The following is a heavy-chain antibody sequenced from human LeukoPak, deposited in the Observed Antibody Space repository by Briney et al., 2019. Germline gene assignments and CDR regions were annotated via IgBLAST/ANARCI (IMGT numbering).Heavy chain of an antibody. CDR1: GYTFTSYG. J-gene: IGHJ4*02. CDR3: ARDPGIAAAGNRFDY. D-gene: IGHD6-13*01. Sequence: ASVKVSCKASGYTFTSYGISWVRQAPGQGLEWMGWISAYNGNTNYAQKLRGRVTMTTDTSTSTAYMELRSLRSDDTAVYYCARDPGIAAAGNRFDYWGQGTLVTVSS. V-gene: IGHV1-18*01. CDR2: ISAYNGNT.